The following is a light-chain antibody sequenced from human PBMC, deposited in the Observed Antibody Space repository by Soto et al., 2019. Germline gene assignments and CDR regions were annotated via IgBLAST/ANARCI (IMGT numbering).Light chain of an antibody. CDR1: NIGSKS. J-gene: IGLJ1*01. V-gene: IGLV3-21*02. Sequence: SHELTQPPSVSVAPGQTARLACAGNNIGSKSVHWYQQRPGQAPVLVVYDDTDRPSGIPERFSGSNSGNTATLTISRVEAGDEADYYCHVWDNVGDHYVFGPGTKLTVL. CDR3: HVWDNVGDHYV. CDR2: DDT.